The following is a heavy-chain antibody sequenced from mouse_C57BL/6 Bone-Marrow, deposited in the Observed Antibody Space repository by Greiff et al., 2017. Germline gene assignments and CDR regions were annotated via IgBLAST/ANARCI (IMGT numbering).Heavy chain of an antibody. CDR1: GFNFNDYY. J-gene: IGHJ2*01. D-gene: IGHD1-1*01. V-gene: IGHV14-2*01. CDR3: TRSLIYYGTDY. CDR2: IDPEDGET. Sequence: VQLQQPGAELVKPGASVKLSCTASGFNFNDYYIHWVKQRTEQGLEWIGRIDPEDGETKYAPKFQNKATITADTSSNTAYLQLSSLTSEDSAVYYCTRSLIYYGTDYWGQGTTLTVSS.